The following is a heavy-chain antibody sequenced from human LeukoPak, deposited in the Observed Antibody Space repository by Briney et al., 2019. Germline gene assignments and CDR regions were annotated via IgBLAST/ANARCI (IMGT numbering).Heavy chain of an antibody. CDR2: IGGGATT. CDR3: AMDGRLQAVAGWIDY. V-gene: IGHV3-23*01. J-gene: IGHJ4*02. D-gene: IGHD6-19*01. CDR1: GVPPRNYV. Sequence: GGALRLSCGASGVPPRNYVMMGVGQAPARGLEGVSAIGGGATTYYPDYVKRGFSISRDNSKITLYLQMNSLRAEDTAIYYCAMDGRLQAVAGWIDYWGQGTLVTVS.